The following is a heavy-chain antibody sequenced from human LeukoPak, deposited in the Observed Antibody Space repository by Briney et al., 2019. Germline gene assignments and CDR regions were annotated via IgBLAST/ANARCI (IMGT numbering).Heavy chain of an antibody. CDR3: ARHSGSYYQPLDY. V-gene: IGHV4-39*01. J-gene: IGHJ4*02. D-gene: IGHD1-26*01. CDR1: GFIFGSYW. CDR2: IYYSGGT. Sequence: GSLRLSCTGSGFIFGSYWMSWVRQPPGKGLEWIGSIYYSGGTYYNPSLKSRVIISVDTSKNQFSLKVSSVTAADTAVYYCARHSGSYYQPLDYWGQGTLVTVSS.